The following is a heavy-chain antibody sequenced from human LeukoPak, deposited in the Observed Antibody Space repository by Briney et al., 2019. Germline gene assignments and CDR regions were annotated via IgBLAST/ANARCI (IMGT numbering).Heavy chain of an antibody. CDR1: GYTFTGYY. CDR2: INPSGGST. D-gene: IGHD3-22*01. J-gene: IGHJ3*02. Sequence: ASVKVSCKASGYTFTGYYMHWVRQAPGQGLEWMGIINPSGGSTSYAQKFQGRVTMTRDTSTSTVYMELSSLRSEDTAVYYCARVTPMHYYDSSGYYTDAFDIWGQGTMVTVSS. CDR3: ARVTPMHYYDSSGYYTDAFDI. V-gene: IGHV1-46*01.